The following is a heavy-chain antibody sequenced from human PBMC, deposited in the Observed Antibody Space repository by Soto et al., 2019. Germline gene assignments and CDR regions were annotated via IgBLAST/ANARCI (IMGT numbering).Heavy chain of an antibody. Sequence: ASVKVSFKASGYTFTSYGISWVRQAPGQGLEWMGWISAYNGNTNYAQKLQGRVTMTTDTSTSTAYMELRSLRSDDTAVYYCARERVVTVPLDYWGQGTLVTVPS. CDR3: ARERVVTVPLDY. D-gene: IGHD3-3*01. V-gene: IGHV1-18*04. CDR1: GYTFTSYG. J-gene: IGHJ4*02. CDR2: ISAYNGNT.